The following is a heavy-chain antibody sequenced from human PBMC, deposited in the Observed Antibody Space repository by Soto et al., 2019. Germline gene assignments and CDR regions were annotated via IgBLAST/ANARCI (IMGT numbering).Heavy chain of an antibody. Sequence: QVQLQQWGAGLLKPSETLSLTCAVYGGSFSGYYWSWIRQPPGKGLEWIGEINHSGSTNYNPSLKSRVTISVDTSKNQFSLKLSSVIAADTAVYYCASGVYCGGDCYGGYWGQGTLVTVSS. CDR1: GGSFSGYY. J-gene: IGHJ4*02. CDR2: INHSGST. V-gene: IGHV4-34*01. D-gene: IGHD2-21*02. CDR3: ASGVYCGGDCYGGY.